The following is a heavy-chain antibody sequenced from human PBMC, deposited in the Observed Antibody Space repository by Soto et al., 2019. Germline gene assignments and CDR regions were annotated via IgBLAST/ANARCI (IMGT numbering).Heavy chain of an antibody. D-gene: IGHD2-15*01. CDR1: GFTFSSYW. CDR2: INSDGSST. Sequence: EVQLVESGGGLVQPGGSLRLSCAASGFTFSSYWMHWVRQAPGKGLVWVSRINSDGSSTSYADSVKGRFTISRDNAKNTLYLQMNSLRAEDTAVYYCARGGCSGGSCYIAEYFQHWGQGTLVTVSS. CDR3: ARGGCSGGSCYIAEYFQH. V-gene: IGHV3-74*01. J-gene: IGHJ1*01.